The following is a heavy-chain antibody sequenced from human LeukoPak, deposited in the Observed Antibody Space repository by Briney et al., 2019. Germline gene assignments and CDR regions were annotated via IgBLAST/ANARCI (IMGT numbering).Heavy chain of an antibody. J-gene: IGHJ3*01. D-gene: IGHD6-19*01. Sequence: SETLSLTCTVSGYSISSGYYWGWIRQPPGKGLEWIGSIYYSGSTYYNPSLKSRVTISVDTSKNQFSLKLNSVTAADTAVFYCASSTWYSSGPSFWGQGTMVTVSS. V-gene: IGHV4-38-2*02. CDR3: ASSTWYSSGPSF. CDR1: GYSISSGYY. CDR2: IYYSGST.